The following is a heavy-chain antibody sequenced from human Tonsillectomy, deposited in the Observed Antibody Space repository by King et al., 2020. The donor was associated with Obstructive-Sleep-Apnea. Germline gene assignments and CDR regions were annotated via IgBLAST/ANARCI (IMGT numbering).Heavy chain of an antibody. Sequence: EEQLVQSGGGLVQPGGSLRLSCAASGFTFSSYAMSWVRQSPGKGLEWVSGIMCSGVSTYYADSGKGRFTISRDNSKNTLYLQMNSLRAEDTAVYYCAKDHGEDMTTVTSGADYWGQGTLVTVSS. D-gene: IGHD4-17*01. CDR1: GFTFSSYA. V-gene: IGHV3-23*04. CDR3: AKDHGEDMTTVTSGADY. CDR2: IMCSGVST. J-gene: IGHJ4*02.